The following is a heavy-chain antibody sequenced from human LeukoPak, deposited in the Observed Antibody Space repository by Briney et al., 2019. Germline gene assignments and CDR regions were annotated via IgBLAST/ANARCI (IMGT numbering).Heavy chain of an antibody. V-gene: IGHV3-21*01. Sequence: GGSLRLSCAASGFTFSSYGMHWVRQAPGKGLEWVSAISGSGGSTYYADSVKGRFTISRDNAKNSLYLQMNSPRAEDTAVYYCARSREGIAVPNYWGQGTLVTVSS. CDR3: ARSREGIAVPNY. D-gene: IGHD6-19*01. CDR1: GFTFSSYG. CDR2: ISGSGGST. J-gene: IGHJ4*02.